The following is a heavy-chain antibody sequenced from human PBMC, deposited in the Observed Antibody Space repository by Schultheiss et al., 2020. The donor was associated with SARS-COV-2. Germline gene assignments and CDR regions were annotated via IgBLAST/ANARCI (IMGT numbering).Heavy chain of an antibody. Sequence: SETLSLTCTVSGGSISSGGYYWSWIRQPPGKGLEWIGSIYYSGSTYYNPSLKSLVTISVDTSKNQFSLKLSSVTAADTAVYYCARANYYDSSGYDNWFDPWGQGTLVTVSS. CDR2: IYYSGST. CDR3: ARANYYDSSGYDNWFDP. V-gene: IGHV4-39*07. D-gene: IGHD3-22*01. CDR1: GGSISSGGYY. J-gene: IGHJ5*02.